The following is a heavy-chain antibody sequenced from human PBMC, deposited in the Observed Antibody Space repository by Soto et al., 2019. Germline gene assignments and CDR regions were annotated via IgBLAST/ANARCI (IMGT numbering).Heavy chain of an antibody. Sequence: GESLKISFKGSGYSFTSYWVGWVRQIPGKGLEWMGIIYPGDSDTRYSPSFQGQVTISADKSISTAYLQWSSLKASDTAMYYCARRYDSSGPGAFDIWGQGTMVTVSS. CDR1: GYSFTSYW. V-gene: IGHV5-51*01. D-gene: IGHD3-22*01. J-gene: IGHJ3*02. CDR3: ARRYDSSGPGAFDI. CDR2: IYPGDSDT.